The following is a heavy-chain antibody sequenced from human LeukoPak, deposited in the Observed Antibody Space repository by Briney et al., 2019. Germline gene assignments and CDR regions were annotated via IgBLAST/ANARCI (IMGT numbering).Heavy chain of an antibody. J-gene: IGHJ4*02. CDR2: IHYSGNT. Sequence: SETLSLTCTVSGASISSYYWSWIRQPPGKGLEWIGYIHYSGNTNYKSSLKSRVTMSLDTSKNQFSLKVSSVTAADTAVYYCARHVVAVPGYSYGPIGHWGQGTLVTVSS. V-gene: IGHV4-59*08. CDR1: GASISSYY. D-gene: IGHD5-18*01. CDR3: ARHVVAVPGYSYGPIGH.